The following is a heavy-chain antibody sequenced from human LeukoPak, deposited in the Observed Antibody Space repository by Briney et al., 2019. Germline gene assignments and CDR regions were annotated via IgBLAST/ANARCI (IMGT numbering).Heavy chain of an antibody. V-gene: IGHV3-23*01. CDR1: GFTFSSYA. Sequence: GASLRLSCAASGFTFSSYAMSWVRQAPGKGLEWVSAISGSGGSTYYADSVKGQFTISRVNSKNTLYLQMNSLRAEDTAVYYCAKDQVQWLVGWFDPWGQGTLVTVSS. CDR3: AKDQVQWLVGWFDP. D-gene: IGHD6-19*01. CDR2: ISGSGGST. J-gene: IGHJ5*02.